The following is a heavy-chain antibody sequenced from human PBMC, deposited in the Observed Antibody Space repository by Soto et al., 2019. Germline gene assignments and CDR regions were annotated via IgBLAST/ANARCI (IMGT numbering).Heavy chain of an antibody. J-gene: IGHJ4*02. Sequence: GSLRLSCAVSGFTFSSSEMYWVRQAPGKGLEWVANIKQDGGQKYYVDSVKGRFTISRDNARNSVYLQINSLRAEDTAMYYCARIGYSSSSLDYWGLGTLVTV. D-gene: IGHD6-6*01. CDR3: ARIGYSSSSLDY. CDR1: GFTFSSSE. V-gene: IGHV3-7*03. CDR2: IKQDGGQK.